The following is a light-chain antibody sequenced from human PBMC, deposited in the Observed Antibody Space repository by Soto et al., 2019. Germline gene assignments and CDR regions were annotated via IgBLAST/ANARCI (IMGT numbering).Light chain of an antibody. J-gene: IGKJ1*01. CDR2: GAS. Sequence: EIVMTQSPAILSVIPGERAALSCRASQSVSSNLAWYQQKPGQAPRLLMYGASTRATGVPARFRGSGSGTDFTLTISALQSEDFAVYYRQHYNNWPPWTFGQGTKVEI. CDR3: QHYNNWPPWT. V-gene: IGKV3-15*01. CDR1: QSVSSN.